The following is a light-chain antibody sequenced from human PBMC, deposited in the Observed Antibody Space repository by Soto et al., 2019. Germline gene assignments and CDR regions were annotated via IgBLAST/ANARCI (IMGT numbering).Light chain of an antibody. Sequence: DIPMTQSPSSLSASVGDRVTITCQASQDIKKYLNWYQQKSGRAPKLLIYTASDLQTGVPSRFSGSGSWINFTFTISSLQSEDFGTYYCQQYDNLPFTFGPGTKVDIK. J-gene: IGKJ3*01. CDR2: TAS. V-gene: IGKV1-33*01. CDR3: QQYDNLPFT. CDR1: QDIKKY.